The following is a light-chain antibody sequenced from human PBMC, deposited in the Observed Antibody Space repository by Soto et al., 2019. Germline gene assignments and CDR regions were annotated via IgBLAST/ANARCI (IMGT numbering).Light chain of an antibody. V-gene: IGLV1-51*01. CDR2: DDD. J-gene: IGLJ1*01. CDR1: SSNIGGNS. CDR3: GSWDSSLSAYV. Sequence: QSVMTQPPSVSAAPGQRVTISCSGSSSNIGGNSVSWYQQLPGTAPKLLIYDDDKRPSGIPDRFSGSKSGTSATLGITGFQTGDEADYYCGSWDSSLSAYVFGTGTKAPS.